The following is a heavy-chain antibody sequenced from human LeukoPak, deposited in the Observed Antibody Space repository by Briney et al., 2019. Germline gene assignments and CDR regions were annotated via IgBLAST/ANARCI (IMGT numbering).Heavy chain of an antibody. J-gene: IGHJ3*02. CDR2: ISSSSSYI. CDR3: ARVQGVNDAFDI. CDR1: GFTFSSYS. D-gene: IGHD3-10*01. V-gene: IGHV3-21*01. Sequence: VGSLRLSCAASGFTFSSYSMNWVRQAPGKGLEWVSSISSSSSYIYYADSVKDRFTISRDNPKNSLYLQMNSLRAEDTAVYYCARVQGVNDAFDIWGQGTMVTVSS.